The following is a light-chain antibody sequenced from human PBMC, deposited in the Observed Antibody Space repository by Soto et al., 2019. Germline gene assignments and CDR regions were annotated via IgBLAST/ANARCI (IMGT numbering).Light chain of an antibody. V-gene: IGLV2-14*01. J-gene: IGLJ3*02. Sequence: QSALTQPASVSGSPGQSITISCTGTSSDIGGHIYVSWYQQHPGKTPKLMIYEVSNRPSGVSDRFSGSKSGNTASLTISGLQAEDEADYYCSSYTSSSAVVVFGGGTKLTVL. CDR1: SSDIGGHIY. CDR2: EVS. CDR3: SSYTSSSAVVV.